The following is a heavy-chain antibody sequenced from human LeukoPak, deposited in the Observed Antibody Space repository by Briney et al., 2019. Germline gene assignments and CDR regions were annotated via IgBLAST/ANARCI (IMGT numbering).Heavy chain of an antibody. Sequence: NPGGSLRLSCAASGFTFSSYSMNWVRQAPGKGLEWVSSISSSSSYIYYADSVKGRFTISRDNAKNLLYLQMNSLRAEDTAVYYCARGGLRRYYYYGMDVWGQGTTVTVSS. V-gene: IGHV3-21*01. CDR2: ISSSSSYI. CDR1: GFTFSSYS. CDR3: ARGGLRRYYYYGMDV. J-gene: IGHJ6*02.